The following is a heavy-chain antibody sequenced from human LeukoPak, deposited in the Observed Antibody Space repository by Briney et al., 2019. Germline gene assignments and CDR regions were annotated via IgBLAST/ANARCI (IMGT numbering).Heavy chain of an antibody. Sequence: ASVKVSCKASGYTFTGYYMHWVRQAPGQGLEWMGWINPNSGGTNYALKFQGRVTMTRDTSISTAYMELSRLRSDDTAVYYCARDLNGDYGYNWFDPWGQGTLVTVSS. CDR1: GYTFTGYY. CDR3: ARDLNGDYGYNWFDP. D-gene: IGHD4-17*01. J-gene: IGHJ5*02. CDR2: INPNSGGT. V-gene: IGHV1-2*02.